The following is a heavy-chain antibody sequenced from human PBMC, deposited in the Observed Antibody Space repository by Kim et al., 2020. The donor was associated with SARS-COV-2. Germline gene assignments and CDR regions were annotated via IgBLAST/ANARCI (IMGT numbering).Heavy chain of an antibody. Sequence: GGSLRLSCAASGFTFSSYAMHWVRQAPGKGLEWVAVISYDGSNKYYADSVKGRFTISRDNSKNTLYLQMNSLRAEDTAVYYCARDGYDILTGYYMEGYYYYGMDVWGQGTTVTVSS. CDR1: GFTFSSYA. CDR3: ARDGYDILTGYYMEGYYYYGMDV. D-gene: IGHD3-9*01. J-gene: IGHJ6*02. CDR2: ISYDGSNK. V-gene: IGHV3-30*04.